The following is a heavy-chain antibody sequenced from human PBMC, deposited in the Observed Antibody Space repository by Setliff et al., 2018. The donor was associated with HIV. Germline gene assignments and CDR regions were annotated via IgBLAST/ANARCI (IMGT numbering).Heavy chain of an antibody. V-gene: IGHV3-11*04. CDR3: ARDIPPEYPGFDL. CDR2: ISSSGRTI. D-gene: IGHD6-6*01. Sequence: SLRLSCAASGFTFSDYYMNWIRQAPGKGLEWISSISSSGRTIKYADSVKGRFTISRDNAKRSLYLQMNSLRVEDTAVYYCARDIPPEYPGFDLWGQGTVVTVS. J-gene: IGHJ3*01. CDR1: GFTFSDYY.